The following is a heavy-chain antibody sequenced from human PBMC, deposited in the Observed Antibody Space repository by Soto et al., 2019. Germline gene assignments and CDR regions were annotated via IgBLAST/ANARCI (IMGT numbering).Heavy chain of an antibody. V-gene: IGHV1-69*01. J-gene: IGHJ5*02. D-gene: IGHD6-6*01. Sequence: QVQLVQSGAEVKKPGASVKVSCKASGYTFTSYHMHWVRQAPGQGLEWMGGIIPIFGTANYAQKFQGRVTITADESTSTAYMELSSLRSEDTAVYYCARDPGEQLVRNNWFDPWGQGTLVTVSS. CDR1: GYTFTSYH. CDR3: ARDPGEQLVRNNWFDP. CDR2: IIPIFGTA.